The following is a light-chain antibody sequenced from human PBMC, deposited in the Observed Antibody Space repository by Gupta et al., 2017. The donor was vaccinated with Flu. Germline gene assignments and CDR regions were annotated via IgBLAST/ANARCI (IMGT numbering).Light chain of an antibody. CDR3: QQSCTTPRT. CDR2: STW. V-gene: IGKV1-39*01. CDR1: QSISTY. J-gene: IGKJ1*01. Sequence: DLQLTRSPSSLSASVEDRVPITCRASQSISTYLNWYLQRPGQAPHLLIYSTWRLPSGVPSRFSGSGSGTNFSLTVTSLETADFGTYYCQQSCTTPRTFGQGTKLET.